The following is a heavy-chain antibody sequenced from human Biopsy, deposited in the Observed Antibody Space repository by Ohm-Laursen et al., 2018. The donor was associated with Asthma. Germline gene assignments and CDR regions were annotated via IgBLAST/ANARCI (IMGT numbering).Heavy chain of an antibody. Sequence: SLRLSCAATGSTVSRDYMFWVRQAPGKGLEWVSVIYSGGTSHTADSVRGRFTISRDYSKNTLYLQMHSLRAEDTAVYYCARGDSSGWSQYYFDYWGQGTLVTVSS. J-gene: IGHJ4*02. CDR2: IYSGGTS. CDR1: GSTVSRDY. D-gene: IGHD6-19*01. CDR3: ARGDSSGWSQYYFDY. V-gene: IGHV3-53*01.